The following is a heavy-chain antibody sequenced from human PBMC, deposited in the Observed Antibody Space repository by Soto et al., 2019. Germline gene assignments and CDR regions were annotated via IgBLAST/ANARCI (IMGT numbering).Heavy chain of an antibody. J-gene: IGHJ4*02. CDR3: AREPGDRYYFDY. D-gene: IGHD7-27*01. Sequence: SETLSLTCTVSGGSISSYYWIWIRQPPGKGLEWIGYIYYSGSTNYNPSLKSRVTISVDTSKNQFSLKLSSVTAADTAVYYCAREPGDRYYFDYWGQGTLVTVSS. CDR1: GGSISSYY. V-gene: IGHV4-59*01. CDR2: IYYSGST.